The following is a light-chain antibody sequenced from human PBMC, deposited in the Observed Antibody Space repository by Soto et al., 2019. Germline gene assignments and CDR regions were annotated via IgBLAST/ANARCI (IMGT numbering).Light chain of an antibody. CDR1: SSDFGSNT. V-gene: IGLV1-44*01. Sequence: QSVLTPPPSASGTPGQRVTISCSGISSDFGSNTVNWYQQLPGTAPNTLIYGNSHRPSGVPDRFSGSKSSNTASLTVYGLQAEHEADYYCSSYAGSNNFVFGTGTKVTV. CDR3: SSYAGSNNFV. J-gene: IGLJ1*01. CDR2: GNS.